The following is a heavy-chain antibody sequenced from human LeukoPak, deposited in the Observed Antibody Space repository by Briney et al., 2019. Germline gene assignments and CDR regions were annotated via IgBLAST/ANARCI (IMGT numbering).Heavy chain of an antibody. Sequence: GGSLRLSCAASGFTFSSYGMHWVRQVPGKGLEWVAVISYDGSNKYYADSVKGRFTISRDNSKNTLYLQMNSLRAEDTAVYYCAKGARRGGSGSSYFDYWGQGTLVTVSS. V-gene: IGHV3-30*18. CDR3: AKGARRGGSGSSYFDY. D-gene: IGHD1-26*01. CDR1: GFTFSSYG. CDR2: ISYDGSNK. J-gene: IGHJ4*02.